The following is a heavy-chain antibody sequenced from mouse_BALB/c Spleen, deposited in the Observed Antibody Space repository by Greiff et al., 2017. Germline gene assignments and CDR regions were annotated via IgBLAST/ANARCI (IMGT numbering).Heavy chain of an antibody. CDR3: ARGGAYYGNYFFAY. V-gene: IGHV1-87*01. CDR1: GYTFTSYW. J-gene: IGHJ3*01. D-gene: IGHD2-10*01. CDR2: IYPGDGDT. Sequence: QVQLKESGAELARPGASVKLSCKASGYTFTSYWMQWVKQRPGQGLEWIGAIYPGDGDTRYTQKFKGKATLTADKSSSTAYMQLSSLASEDSAVYYCARGGAYYGNYFFAYWGQGTLVTVSA.